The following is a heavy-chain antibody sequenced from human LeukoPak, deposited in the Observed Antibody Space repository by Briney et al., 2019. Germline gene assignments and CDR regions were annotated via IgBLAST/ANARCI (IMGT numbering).Heavy chain of an antibody. CDR3: TTDDSSGGSCYLGVFDY. V-gene: IGHV3-15*01. D-gene: IGHD2-15*01. CDR1: GFTFSNAW. CDR2: IKSKTDGGTT. J-gene: IGHJ4*02. Sequence: GGSLRLSCAASGFTFSNAWMSWVRQAPGKGLEWVGRIKSKTDGGTTDYAAPVKGRFTISRDDSKNTLYLQVNSLKTEDTAVYYCTTDDSSGGSCYLGVFDYWGQGTLVTVSS.